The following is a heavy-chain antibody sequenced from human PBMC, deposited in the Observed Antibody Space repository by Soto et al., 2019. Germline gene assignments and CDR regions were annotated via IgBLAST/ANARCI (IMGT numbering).Heavy chain of an antibody. CDR1: GFNFSNHW. CDR2: ITSDGKSK. CDR3: ARESCDWPLHWFDP. V-gene: IGHV3-74*01. D-gene: IGHD2-21*02. Sequence: VHLVESGGGLVQPGGSLRLSCAASGFNFSNHWMHWVRQRPAEGLVWVSRITSDGKSKAYADSVKGRFAISRDNAKNTLYLQMNGLTAEDTAVYYCARESCDWPLHWFDPWGQGTLVTVSS. J-gene: IGHJ5*02.